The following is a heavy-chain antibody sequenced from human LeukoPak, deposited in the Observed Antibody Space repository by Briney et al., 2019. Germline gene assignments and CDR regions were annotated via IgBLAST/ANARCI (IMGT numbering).Heavy chain of an antibody. CDR1: GRTFSSYT. J-gene: IGHJ5*02. V-gene: IGHV1-69*13. Sequence: ASVKVSCKASGRTFSSYTISWVRQAPGQGLEWMGGIIPIFGTANYAQKFQGRVTITADESTSTAYMELSSLRSEDTAVYYCARDDSYCSGGSCYENWFDPWGQGTLVTVSS. CDR3: ARDDSYCSGGSCYENWFDP. CDR2: IIPIFGTA. D-gene: IGHD2-15*01.